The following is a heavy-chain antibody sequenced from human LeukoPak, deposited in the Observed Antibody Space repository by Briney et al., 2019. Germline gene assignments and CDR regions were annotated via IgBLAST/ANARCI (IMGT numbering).Heavy chain of an antibody. CDR1: GDSISSYY. V-gene: IGHV4-59*01. CDR3: ARDGVAGGFDY. D-gene: IGHD6-19*01. J-gene: IGHJ4*02. Sequence: SETLSLTCTVSGDSISSYYWSWIRQAPGKGLEWIGYIHYSGSTNHNSSLKSRVTISVDTSKNQYSLKLSSVTAADTAVYYCARDGVAGGFDYWGQGTLVTVSS. CDR2: IHYSGST.